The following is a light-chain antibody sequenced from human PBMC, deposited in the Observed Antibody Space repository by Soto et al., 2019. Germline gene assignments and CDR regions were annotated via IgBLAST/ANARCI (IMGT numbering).Light chain of an antibody. CDR2: AAS. CDR1: QGISND. V-gene: IGKV1-17*01. Sequence: DLQMTQSPSSLSASVGDRVTLTCRATQGISNDLGWYQQKPGKAPKRLIYAASRLQSGVPSRISGSGSGTEFTLTISSLQPEDFATYYCLQHNSYPYTFGQGTKLEIK. J-gene: IGKJ2*01. CDR3: LQHNSYPYT.